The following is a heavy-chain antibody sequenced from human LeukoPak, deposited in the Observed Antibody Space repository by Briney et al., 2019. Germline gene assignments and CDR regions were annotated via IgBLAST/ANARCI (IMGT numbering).Heavy chain of an antibody. V-gene: IGHV3-21*04. CDR1: GFTFSSYS. D-gene: IGHD3-16*02. CDR2: ISSSSSSYI. J-gene: IGHJ5*02. CDR3: AKVELSASGGELDP. Sequence: GGSLRLSCAASGFTFSSYSMNWVRQAPGKGLEWVSSISSSSSSYIYYADSVKGRFTISRDNSKNTLYLEMKSLRADDTAVYYCAKVELSASGGELDPWGQGTLVIVSS.